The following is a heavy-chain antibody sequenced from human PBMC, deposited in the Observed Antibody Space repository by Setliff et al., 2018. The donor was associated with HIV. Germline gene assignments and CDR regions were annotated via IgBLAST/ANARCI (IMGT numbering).Heavy chain of an antibody. CDR3: ARAEFYYDLPHYYYFMDV. CDR2: INTDGSTT. D-gene: IGHD3-22*01. CDR1: GFTFSDYW. Sequence: GGSLRLSCTASGFTFSDYWMHWVRQAPGKGLVWVSRINTDGSTTSYADSVKGRFTISRDNAKNTLYLQMNSLRAEDTAVYYCARAEFYYDLPHYYYFMDVWGKGTTVTVSS. J-gene: IGHJ6*03. V-gene: IGHV3-74*01.